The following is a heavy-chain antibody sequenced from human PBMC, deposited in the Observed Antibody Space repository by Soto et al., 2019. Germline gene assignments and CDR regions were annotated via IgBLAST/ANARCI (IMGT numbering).Heavy chain of an antibody. CDR2: ISSSRSTI. V-gene: IGHV3-48*04. CDR1: GFTFRTSW. D-gene: IGHD2-15*01. CDR3: ARDLGVALASLTLDF. Sequence: PGGSLRLSCAASGFTFRTSWMYWVRQAPGKGLEWVSYISSSRSTIYYADSVKGRFTISRDDAKNSIYLQMNSLRAEDTGVYYCARDLGVALASLTLDFWGRGTLVTVSS. J-gene: IGHJ4*02.